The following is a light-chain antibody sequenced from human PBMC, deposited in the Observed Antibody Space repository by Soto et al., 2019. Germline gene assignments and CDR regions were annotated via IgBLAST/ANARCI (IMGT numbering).Light chain of an antibody. V-gene: IGKV3-11*01. CDR1: QSIRNY. J-gene: IGKJ4*01. Sequence: EVVLTQSPATLSLSPGERATLSCRASQSIRNYLAWYQQKPGQAPRLLIYDASNRATGIPARFSGSGSGTYFTLTISSLEPEDSGVYYCQQRNDWVTFGGGTKVEIK. CDR2: DAS. CDR3: QQRNDWVT.